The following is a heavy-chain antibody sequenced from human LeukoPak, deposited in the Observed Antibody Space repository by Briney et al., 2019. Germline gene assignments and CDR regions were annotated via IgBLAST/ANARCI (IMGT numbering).Heavy chain of an antibody. D-gene: IGHD3-22*01. CDR3: ARVAVSYYYDSSGSLDY. CDR2: IIPILGIA. Sequence: GASVKVSCKASGGTFGSYAISWVRQAPGQGLEWMGRIIPILGIANYAQKFQGRVTITADKSTSTAYMELSSLRSEDTAVYYCARVAVSYYYDSSGSLDYWGQGTLVTVSS. CDR1: GGTFGSYA. J-gene: IGHJ4*02. V-gene: IGHV1-69*04.